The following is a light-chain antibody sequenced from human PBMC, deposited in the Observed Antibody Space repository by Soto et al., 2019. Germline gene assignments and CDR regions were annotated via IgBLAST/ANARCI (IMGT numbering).Light chain of an antibody. J-gene: IGKJ3*01. V-gene: IGKV3-20*01. CDR3: QQYGSSPFT. CDR1: QSVSSN. CDR2: GAS. Sequence: EIVMTQSAATVSVSPGERATLSCRASQSVSSNLAWYQQKPGQSPRLLIYGASSRATGIPDRFSGSGSGADFTLTISRLEPEDFAAYYCQQYGSSPFTYGPVTKAAIK.